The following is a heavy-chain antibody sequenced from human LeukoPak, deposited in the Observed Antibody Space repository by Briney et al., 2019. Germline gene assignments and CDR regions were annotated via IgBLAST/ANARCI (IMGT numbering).Heavy chain of an antibody. CDR3: ARLIYGSGSYYKDY. J-gene: IGHJ4*02. D-gene: IGHD3-10*01. CDR2: IYFSGTT. V-gene: IGHV4-59*08. Sequence: SETLSLTCTVSRDSISSYSWSWIRQPPGKGLEWIGDIYFSGTTKYNPSLKSRVTISVDMSRNQFSLKLTSVTAADTAVYYCARLIYGSGSYYKDYWGQGTLVTVSS. CDR1: RDSISSYS.